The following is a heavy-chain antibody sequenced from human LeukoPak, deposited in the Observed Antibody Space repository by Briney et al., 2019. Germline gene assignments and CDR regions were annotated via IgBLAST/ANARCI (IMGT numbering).Heavy chain of an antibody. CDR3: ARSNYGGYEAEDAFDI. D-gene: IGHD5-12*01. J-gene: IGHJ3*02. V-gene: IGHV3-48*03. CDR2: ISSSGSTI. Sequence: GGSLRLSCAASGFTFSSYEMNWVRQAPGKGLEWVSYISSSGSTIYYADSVKGRFTISRDNAKNSLYLQMNSLRAEDTAVYYCARSNYGGYEAEDAFDIWGQGTMVTVSS. CDR1: GFTFSSYE.